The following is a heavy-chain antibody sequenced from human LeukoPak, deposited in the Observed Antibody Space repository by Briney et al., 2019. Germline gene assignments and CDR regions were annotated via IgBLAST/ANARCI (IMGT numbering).Heavy chain of an antibody. D-gene: IGHD3-3*01. J-gene: IGHJ4*02. V-gene: IGHV4-4*02. CDR1: GGSISSTNW. CDR2: VHLSGRT. CDR3: AREGGFYRPLDY. Sequence: SETLSLTCGVSGGSISSTNWWTWVRQPPGEGLEWIGEVHLSGRTNYNPSLESRVTMSVDMSENHISLKLTSVTAADTAVYYCAREGGFYRPLDYLGQGTLVTVSS.